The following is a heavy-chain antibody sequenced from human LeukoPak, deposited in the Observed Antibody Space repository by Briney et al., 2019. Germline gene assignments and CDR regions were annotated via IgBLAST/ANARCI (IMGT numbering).Heavy chain of an antibody. CDR1: GYSFTGYY. D-gene: IGHD1-26*01. Sequence: ASVKVSCKASGYSFTGYYMHWVRQAPGQGLEWMGWINPYSGGTNYAQKFQGRVTMTRDTSISTAYMELSRLRSDDTAVYYCARNLVGATVYFDYWGQGTLVTVSS. J-gene: IGHJ4*02. V-gene: IGHV1-2*02. CDR3: ARNLVGATVYFDY. CDR2: INPYSGGT.